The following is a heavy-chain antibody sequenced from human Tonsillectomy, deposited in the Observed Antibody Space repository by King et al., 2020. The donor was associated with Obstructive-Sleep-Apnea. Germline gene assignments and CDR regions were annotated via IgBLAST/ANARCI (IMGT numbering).Heavy chain of an antibody. CDR3: ARVGGTYLLAGENLGWIDY. CDR1: GFTFSSYA. CDR2: ISYYGSNK. D-gene: IGHD3-16*02. V-gene: IGHV3-30*04. Sequence: VQLVESGRDVVQPGRSLRLSCAASGFTFSSYALHWVRQAPGKGLEWVAVISYYGSNKYYADSVKGRFTISRDNSKNTLYLQMNSLRPEDTAVYYCARVGGTYLLAGENLGWIDYWGQGTLVTVSS. J-gene: IGHJ4*02.